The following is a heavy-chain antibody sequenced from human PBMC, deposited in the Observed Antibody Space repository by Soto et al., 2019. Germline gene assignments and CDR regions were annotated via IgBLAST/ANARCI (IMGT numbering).Heavy chain of an antibody. CDR3: AKGTYYDFGSARYYGMDV. D-gene: IGHD3-3*01. CDR2: ISYDGSNK. V-gene: IGHV3-30*18. CDR1: GFTFSSYG. J-gene: IGHJ6*02. Sequence: PGGSLRLSCAASGFTFSSYGMHWVRQAPGKGLEWVAVISYDGSNKYYADSVKGRFTISRDNSKNTLYLQMNSRRAEDTAVYYCAKGTYYDFGSARYYGMDVWGQGTTVTVS.